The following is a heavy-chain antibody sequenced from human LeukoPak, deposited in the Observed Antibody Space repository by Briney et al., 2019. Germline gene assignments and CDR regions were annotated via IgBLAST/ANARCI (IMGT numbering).Heavy chain of an antibody. Sequence: ASVKVSCKASGYTFTGYYMHWVRQAPGQGLEWMGWINPNSGGTNYAQKFQGWVTMTRDTSISTAYMELSRLRSDDTAVYYCAREGCSGGSCYYYFDYRGQGTLVTVSS. CDR2: INPNSGGT. CDR1: GYTFTGYY. D-gene: IGHD2-15*01. J-gene: IGHJ4*02. V-gene: IGHV1-2*04. CDR3: AREGCSGGSCYYYFDY.